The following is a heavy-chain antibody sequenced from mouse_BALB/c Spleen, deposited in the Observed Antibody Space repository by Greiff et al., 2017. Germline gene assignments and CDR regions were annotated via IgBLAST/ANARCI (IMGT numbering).Heavy chain of an antibody. CDR1: GFTFSDYY. CDR3: ARGGIRYGLFDY. Sequence: EVMLVESGGGLVKPGGSLKLSCAASGFTFSDYYMYWVRQTPEKRLEWVATISDGGSYTYYPDSVKGRFTISRDNAKNNLYLQMSSLKSEDTAMYYCARGGIRYGLFDYWGQGTTLTVSS. D-gene: IGHD1-1*02. V-gene: IGHV5-4*02. CDR2: ISDGGSYT. J-gene: IGHJ2*01.